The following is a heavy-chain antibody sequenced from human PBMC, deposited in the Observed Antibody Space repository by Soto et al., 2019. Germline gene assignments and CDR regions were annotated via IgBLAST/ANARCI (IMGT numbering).Heavy chain of an antibody. CDR2: ISYDGSNK. J-gene: IGHJ3*02. CDR1: GFTFSSYG. CDR3: AKYGGNSGAAFDI. V-gene: IGHV3-30*18. Sequence: GGSLRLSCAASGFTFSSYGMHWVRQAPGKGLEWVAVISYDGSNKYYADSVKGRFTISRDNSKNTLYLQMNSLRAEDTAVYYCAKYGGNSGAAFDIWGQGTMVTV. D-gene: IGHD2-21*02.